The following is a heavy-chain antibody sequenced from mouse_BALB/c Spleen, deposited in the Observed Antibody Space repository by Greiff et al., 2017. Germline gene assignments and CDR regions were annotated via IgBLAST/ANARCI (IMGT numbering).Heavy chain of an antibody. J-gene: IGHJ2*01. CDR2: ISDGGSYT. V-gene: IGHV5-4*02. CDR3: ARDNGSHFDY. Sequence: EVQLVESGGGLVKPGGSLKLSCAASGFTFSDYYMYWVRQTPEKRLEWVATISDGGSYTYYPDSVKGRFTISRDNAKNNLYLQMSSLKSEDTAMYYCARDNGSHFDYWGQGTTLTVSS. CDR1: GFTFSDYY.